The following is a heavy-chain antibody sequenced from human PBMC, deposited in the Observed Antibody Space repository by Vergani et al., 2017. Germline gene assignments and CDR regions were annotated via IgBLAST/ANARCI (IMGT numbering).Heavy chain of an antibody. J-gene: IGHJ4*02. D-gene: IGHD6-13*01. CDR3: ALYSSSWYAGNY. CDR2: ISGSGGST. Sequence: EVQLLESGGGLVQPGGSLRLSCAASGFTFSSYAMSWVRQAPGKGLEWVSAISGSGGSTYYADSVKGRFTISRDNSKNTLYLQMNSLRAEDTAVYYCALYSSSWYAGNYWGQGTLVTVSS. V-gene: IGHV3-23*01. CDR1: GFTFSSYA.